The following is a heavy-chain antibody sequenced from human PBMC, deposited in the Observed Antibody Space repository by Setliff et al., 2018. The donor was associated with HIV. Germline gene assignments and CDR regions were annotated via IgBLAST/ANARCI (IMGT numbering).Heavy chain of an antibody. CDR2: ISSSGTT. J-gene: IGHJ1*01. Sequence: KPSETLSLTCTVSNVSINSYYWSWIRQPAGRALEWIGRISSSGTTNYNPSLKSRVKMSIDTSKNQFSLKLSSVTAADTAVYFCARDPYCSGDGCFRYYQHWGRGTLVTVS. D-gene: IGHD2-15*01. CDR3: ARDPYCSGDGCFRYYQH. CDR1: NVSINSYY. V-gene: IGHV4-4*07.